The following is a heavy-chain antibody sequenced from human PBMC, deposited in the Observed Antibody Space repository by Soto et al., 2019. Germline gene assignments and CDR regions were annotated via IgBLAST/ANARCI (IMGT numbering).Heavy chain of an antibody. V-gene: IGHV3-48*02. Sequence: EVQLVESGGGLVQPGGSLRLSCAASGFTFSSYSMNWVRQAPGKGLEWVSYISSSSSTIYYADSVKGRFTISRDNAKNSLYLQMNSLRDEDTAVYYCARESRFXEXLSXNWFDPWGQGTLVTVSS. CDR3: ARESRFXEXLSXNWFDP. CDR2: ISSSSSTI. CDR1: GFTFSSYS. J-gene: IGHJ5*02. D-gene: IGHD3-3*01.